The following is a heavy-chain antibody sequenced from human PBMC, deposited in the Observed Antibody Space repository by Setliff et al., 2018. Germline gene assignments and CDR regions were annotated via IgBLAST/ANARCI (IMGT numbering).Heavy chain of an antibody. CDR2: IYHDGND. V-gene: IGHV4-4*02. CDR3: ARDNPTAFDI. Sequence: LSLTCTVSGASINSLSWWSWVRQPPGKGLEWIGEIYHDGNDKYTPSVHYSPSLKSRVTISIDKSNNQFSLKLTSMTAADTAVYYCARDNPTAFDIWGQGTMVTVSS. CDR1: GASINSLSW. J-gene: IGHJ3*02.